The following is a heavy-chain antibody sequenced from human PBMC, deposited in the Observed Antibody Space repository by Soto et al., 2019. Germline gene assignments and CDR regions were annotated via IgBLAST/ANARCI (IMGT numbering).Heavy chain of an antibody. Sequence: QLQLQESGPGLVKPSETLSLTCTVSGGSISSSSYYWGWIRQPPGKGLEWIVSVYYTGRTYYNPSLKSRVTISVDTSKSQFSLRLSSVTAADTAVYYCARNRRIAANIGDWFDPWGQGTQVTVSS. CDR2: VYYTGRT. CDR3: ARNRRIAANIGDWFDP. D-gene: IGHD6-13*01. V-gene: IGHV4-39*01. J-gene: IGHJ5*02. CDR1: GGSISSSSYY.